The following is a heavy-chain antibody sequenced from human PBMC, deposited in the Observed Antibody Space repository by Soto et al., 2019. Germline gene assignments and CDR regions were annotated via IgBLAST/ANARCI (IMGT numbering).Heavy chain of an antibody. Sequence: GGSLRLSCAASGFIFSGSAIHWVRQASGKGLEWVGRIRSRANNFATSSAASVKGRFTFSRDDSKNTAYLQMNTLKPEDTAVYYCARGQGAAIGDYYYHGMDVWGQGATVTVSS. CDR2: IRSRANNFAT. J-gene: IGHJ6*02. V-gene: IGHV3-73*01. CDR1: GFIFSGSA. D-gene: IGHD2-2*02. CDR3: ARGQGAAIGDYYYHGMDV.